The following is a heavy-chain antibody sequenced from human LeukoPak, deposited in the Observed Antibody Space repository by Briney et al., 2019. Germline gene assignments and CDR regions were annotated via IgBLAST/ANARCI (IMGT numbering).Heavy chain of an antibody. Sequence: GGSLRLSCAASGFTFSNYWMGWVRQAPGKGLEWVANIKTDGYDKYYADSVKGRFTISRDNSKNTLYLQMNSLRAEDTAVYYCARLPSEIVVVPAAKEVGDIWGQGTMVTVSS. CDR1: GFTFSNYW. D-gene: IGHD2-2*01. V-gene: IGHV3-7*01. CDR2: IKTDGYDK. CDR3: ARLPSEIVVVPAAKEVGDI. J-gene: IGHJ3*02.